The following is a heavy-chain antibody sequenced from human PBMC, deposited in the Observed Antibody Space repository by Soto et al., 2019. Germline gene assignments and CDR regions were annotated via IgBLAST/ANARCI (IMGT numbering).Heavy chain of an antibody. D-gene: IGHD6-19*01. CDR3: ARDDIPGIAVAIYGMDV. Sequence: QVQLVESGGGVVQPGRSLRLSCAASGFTFSSYGMHWVRQAPGKGLDWVAVIWYDESNIYYADSVKGRVTISRDKSKNTLFLQMNSLRAEDTAVYYCARDDIPGIAVAIYGMDVWGQGTTVTVSS. V-gene: IGHV3-33*01. CDR1: GFTFSSYG. CDR2: IWYDESNI. J-gene: IGHJ6*02.